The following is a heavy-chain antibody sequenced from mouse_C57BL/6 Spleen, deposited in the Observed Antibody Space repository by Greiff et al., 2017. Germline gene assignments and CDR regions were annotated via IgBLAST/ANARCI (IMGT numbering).Heavy chain of an antibody. CDR1: GYTFTSYW. CDR3: ARDYYGSSPFAY. Sequence: QVQLKQPGADLVKPGASVKMSCTASGYTFTSYWITWVKQRPGQGLEWIGDICPGSGSTNYNEKLKSKATLTVDTSSSTAYMQLSSLTSEDSAVYYCARDYYGSSPFAYWGQGTLVTVSA. CDR2: ICPGSGST. D-gene: IGHD1-1*01. V-gene: IGHV1-55*01. J-gene: IGHJ3*01.